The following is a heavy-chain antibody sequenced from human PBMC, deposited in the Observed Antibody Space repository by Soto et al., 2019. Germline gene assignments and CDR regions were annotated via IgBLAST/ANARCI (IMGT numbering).Heavy chain of an antibody. CDR3: AKAVGDYGAFDI. V-gene: IGHV3-23*01. CDR1: GFTFSSYA. CDR2: ISGSGGST. D-gene: IGHD4-17*01. Sequence: GESLKISCAASGFTFSSYAMSWVRQAPGKGLEWVSAISGSGGSTYYADSVKGRFTISRDNSKNTLYLQMNSLRAEDTAVYYCAKAVGDYGAFDIWGQGTMVTVSS. J-gene: IGHJ3*02.